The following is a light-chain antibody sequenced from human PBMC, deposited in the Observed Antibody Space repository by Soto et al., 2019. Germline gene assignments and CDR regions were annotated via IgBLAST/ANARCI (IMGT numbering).Light chain of an antibody. V-gene: IGKV1-9*01. CDR2: GAS. Sequence: IQLIQSPSSLSASVGDRVTITCRASQGLNTNLAWYQQKPGKAPNLLIYGASTLQKGVPSRFSGNGSGTVFTLTISSLQPEDLATYYCQQSNNYFTFGPGTKVDIK. CDR1: QGLNTN. J-gene: IGKJ3*01. CDR3: QQSNNYFT.